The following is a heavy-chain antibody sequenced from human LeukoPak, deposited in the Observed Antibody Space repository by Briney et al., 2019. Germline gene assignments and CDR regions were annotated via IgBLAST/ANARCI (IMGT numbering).Heavy chain of an antibody. D-gene: IGHD5-24*01. CDR2: INQDESAK. J-gene: IGHJ4*01. CDR1: GFTFSRYW. V-gene: IGHV3-7*01. Sequence: GGSLRLSCAASGFTFSRYWMSWVRQAPGKGLEWVASINQDESAKFYVDSVKGRSTISRDNAKNSLFLQMNSLRVEDTAFYYCAKLLRDVTIYDFWGRGALVTVSS. CDR3: AKLLRDVTIYDF.